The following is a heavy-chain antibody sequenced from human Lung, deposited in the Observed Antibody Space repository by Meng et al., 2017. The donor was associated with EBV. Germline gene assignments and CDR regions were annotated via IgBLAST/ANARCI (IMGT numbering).Heavy chain of an antibody. D-gene: IGHD2-2*01. CDR2: INAGNGNT. Sequence: LVHSGGEETKPGASVKVSCKASGYSFTTYAMHWVRQAPGQRLEWMGWINAGNGNTKYSEKFQSRVTITRDTAASTAYMELSSLRSEDTAVYYCARTGCSSSSCYDYWGQGTLVTVSS. V-gene: IGHV1-3*05. CDR3: ARTGCSSSSCYDY. CDR1: GYSFTTYA. J-gene: IGHJ4*02.